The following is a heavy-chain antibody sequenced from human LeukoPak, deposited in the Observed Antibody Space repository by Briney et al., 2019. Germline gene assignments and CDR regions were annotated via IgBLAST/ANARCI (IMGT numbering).Heavy chain of an antibody. V-gene: IGHV4-59*02. D-gene: IGHD3-10*01. J-gene: IGHJ4*02. CDR1: GGSVNNFF. CDR3: AREIGSGSSHIVTFDS. CDR2: VHDSGRT. Sequence: SQTLSLTCTVSGGSVNNFFWTWMRQPPGKRLEWIGDVHDSGRTTYNPSLKSRVSTSLDTSNNKFSLKLTSVTAADTAVYYCAREIGSGSSHIVTFDSWGRGILVTVSS.